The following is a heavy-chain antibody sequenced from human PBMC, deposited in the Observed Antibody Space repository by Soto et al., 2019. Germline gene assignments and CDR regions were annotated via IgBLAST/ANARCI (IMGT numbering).Heavy chain of an antibody. Sequence: SETLSLTCAVSSGSISSPNWWSWVRQPPGKGLEWIGEIYHSGSTRYNPSLQSRVTISVDTSKNQFSLRLTSVAAADTAVYYCARQAPYGSVRIYDYWGQGSLVTVSS. CDR2: IYHSGST. CDR3: ARQAPYGSVRIYDY. D-gene: IGHD3-10*01. J-gene: IGHJ4*02. CDR1: SGSISSPNW. V-gene: IGHV4-4*02.